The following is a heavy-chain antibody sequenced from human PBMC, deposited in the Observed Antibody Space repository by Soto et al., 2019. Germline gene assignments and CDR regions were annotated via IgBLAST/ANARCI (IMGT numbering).Heavy chain of an antibody. Sequence: GGSLRLSCAASGFTFSSYAMSWVRQAPGEGLEWVSAISGSGGSTYYADSVKGRFTISRDNSKNTLYLQMNSLRAEDTAVYYCAKEIVVVVAATLFDYWGQGTLVTVSS. CDR1: GFTFSSYA. V-gene: IGHV3-23*01. CDR2: ISGSGGST. CDR3: AKEIVVVVAATLFDY. J-gene: IGHJ4*02. D-gene: IGHD2-15*01.